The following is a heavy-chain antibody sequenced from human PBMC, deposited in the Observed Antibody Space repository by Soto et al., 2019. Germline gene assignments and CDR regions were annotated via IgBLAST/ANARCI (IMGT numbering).Heavy chain of an antibody. CDR3: ARVPTYYYGSGSHNLYYYGMDV. D-gene: IGHD3-10*01. V-gene: IGHV4-30-2*01. J-gene: IGHJ6*02. CDR2: SSQIGST. Sequence: SSQIGSTYSNPSLKSRVTISVDRSKNQFSLKLSSVTAADTAVYYCARVPTYYYGSGSHNLYYYGMDVWGPGTTVTVSS.